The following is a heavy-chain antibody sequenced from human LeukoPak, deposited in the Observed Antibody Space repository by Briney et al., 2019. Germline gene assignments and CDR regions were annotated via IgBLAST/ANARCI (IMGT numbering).Heavy chain of an antibody. V-gene: IGHV3-74*01. CDR1: GFTFSSYW. CDR3: ASEYRSSWSYYFDY. CDR2: IKSDGSIT. J-gene: IGHJ4*02. Sequence: GGSLRLSCAASGFTFSSYWMHRVRHAPGKGLVWVSRIKSDGSITTYTDSVKGRFTISRDNAKNTVSLQMNSLRAEDTAVYFCASEYRSSWSYYFDYWGQGARVTVSS. D-gene: IGHD6-13*01.